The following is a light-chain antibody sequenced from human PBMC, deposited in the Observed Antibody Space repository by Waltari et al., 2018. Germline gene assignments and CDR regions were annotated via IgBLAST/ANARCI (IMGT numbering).Light chain of an antibody. J-gene: IGKJ4*01. CDR3: QQYDGIVVT. CDR1: QTVSSIS. V-gene: IGKV3-20*01. Sequence: EIVLTQSPGTPSLSPGEGATLPCRASQTVSSISFTWYQQKPGQAPRLLIYGTSNRAIGIPDRFSGSGSGTDFTLTISRLEPEDFAVYYCQQYDGIVVTFGGGTKVEI. CDR2: GTS.